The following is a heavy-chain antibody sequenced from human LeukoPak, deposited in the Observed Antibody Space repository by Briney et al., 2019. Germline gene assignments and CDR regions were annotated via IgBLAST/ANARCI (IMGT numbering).Heavy chain of an antibody. J-gene: IGHJ6*02. CDR3: ARTYYDFWHGMDV. CDR1: GASISSYY. CDR2: LYISGST. V-gene: IGHV4-4*07. Sequence: SETLSLTCTVSGASISSYYYNWIRQTAGRGLEWIGRLYISGSTDYNPSLKSRVTISVDTSKNQFSLKLSSVTAADTAVYYCARTYYDFWHGMDVWGQGTTVTVSS. D-gene: IGHD3-3*01.